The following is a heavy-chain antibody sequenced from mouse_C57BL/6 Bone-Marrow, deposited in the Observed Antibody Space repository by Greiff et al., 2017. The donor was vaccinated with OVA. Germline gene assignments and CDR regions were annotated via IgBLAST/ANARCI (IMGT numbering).Heavy chain of an antibody. CDR2: IYPRSGTT. Sequence: VHLVESGAELARPGASVKLSCKASGYTFTSYGISWVKQRTGQGLEWIGEIYPRSGTTYYNEKFKGKATLTADKSSSTAYMELRSLTSEDSAVYFCARGRWSVYYFDDWGQGTTRTVSS. D-gene: IGHD1-1*02. V-gene: IGHV1-81*01. J-gene: IGHJ2*01. CDR1: GYTFTSYG. CDR3: ARGRWSVYYFDD.